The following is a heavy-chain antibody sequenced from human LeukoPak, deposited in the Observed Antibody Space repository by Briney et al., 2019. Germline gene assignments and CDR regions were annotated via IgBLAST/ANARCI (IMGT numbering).Heavy chain of an antibody. CDR3: ARDYYGSGSYYRYYYYYYGMDV. CDR1: GFTFSSYS. CDR2: IKQDGSEK. Sequence: GGSLRLSCAASGFTFSSYSMNWVRQAPGKGLEWVANIKQDGSEKYYVDSVKGRFTISRDNAKNSLYLQMNSLRAEDTAVYYCARDYYGSGSYYRYYYYYYGMDVWGQGTTVTVSS. D-gene: IGHD3-10*01. J-gene: IGHJ6*02. V-gene: IGHV3-7*01.